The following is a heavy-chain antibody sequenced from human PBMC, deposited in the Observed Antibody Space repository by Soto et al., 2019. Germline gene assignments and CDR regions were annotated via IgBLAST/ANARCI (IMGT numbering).Heavy chain of an antibody. J-gene: IGHJ4*02. Sequence: SETLSLTCTVSGGSISSTSYYWGWIRQPPGKGLEWIGSIYYSGSTYYNPSLKSRVTISVDTSKNQFSLKLTSVNTADTAIYYCTRGGDPYKTGHWGQGTLVTVSS. CDR3: TRGGDPYKTGH. D-gene: IGHD2-21*01. V-gene: IGHV4-39*07. CDR2: IYYSGST. CDR1: GGSISSTSYY.